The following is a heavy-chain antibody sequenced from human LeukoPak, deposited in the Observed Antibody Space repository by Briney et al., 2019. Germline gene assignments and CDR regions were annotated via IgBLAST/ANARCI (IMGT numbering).Heavy chain of an antibody. D-gene: IGHD3-10*01. CDR1: GYTFATYD. J-gene: IGHJ4*02. CDR3: TRSNYGSYDY. Sequence: ASVKVSCEASGYTFATYDINWVRQATGQGLEWMGWMNPNIGDVSYAQKFQGRVTMTKDNSISTAYMELTSLTSEDTAVYYCTRSNYGSYDYWGQGTLVTVSS. V-gene: IGHV1-8*01. CDR2: MNPNIGDV.